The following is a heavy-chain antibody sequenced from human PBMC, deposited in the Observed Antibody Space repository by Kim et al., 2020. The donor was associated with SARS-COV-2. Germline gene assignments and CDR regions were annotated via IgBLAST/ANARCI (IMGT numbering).Heavy chain of an antibody. CDR3: AKSGNGYIAFGI. V-gene: IGHV3-11*01. J-gene: IGHJ4*02. Sequence: GGSLRLSCAASGFSFSDSYMNWVRQAPGKGLEWLSFISTRGESIFYADSVEGRFTISRDNAKNSLYLQMNYLRDEDTAVYYCAKSGNGYIAFGIWGQG. CDR2: ISTRGESI. CDR1: GFSFSDSY. D-gene: IGHD5-12*01.